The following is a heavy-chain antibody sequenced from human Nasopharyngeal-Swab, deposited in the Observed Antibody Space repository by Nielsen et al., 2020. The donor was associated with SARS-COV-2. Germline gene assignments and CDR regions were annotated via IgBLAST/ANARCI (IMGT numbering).Heavy chain of an antibody. Sequence: LRLSCTVSGGSISSSSYYWGWIRQPPGKGLEWIGSIYYSGSTYYNPSLKSRVTMSVDTSKNQFSLKLSSVTAADTAVYYCTQDVLLWFGELYGGNWFDPWGQGTLVTVSS. V-gene: IGHV4-39*01. CDR1: GGSISSSSYY. D-gene: IGHD3-10*01. J-gene: IGHJ5*02. CDR2: IYYSGST. CDR3: TQDVLLWFGELYGGNWFDP.